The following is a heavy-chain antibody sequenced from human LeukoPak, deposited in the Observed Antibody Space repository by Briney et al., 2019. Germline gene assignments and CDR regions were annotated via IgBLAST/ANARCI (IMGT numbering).Heavy chain of an antibody. Sequence: GGSLRLSCAASGFTFSSYSMNWVRQAPGKGLEWVSYISSSSSTIYYADSVKGRFTISRDNARNSLYLQMNSLRAEDTAVYYCARGVSVAVAGTHYYYYMDVWGKGTTVTVSS. CDR1: GFTFSSYS. CDR2: ISSSSSTI. V-gene: IGHV3-48*01. CDR3: ARGVSVAVAGTHYYYYMDV. J-gene: IGHJ6*03. D-gene: IGHD6-19*01.